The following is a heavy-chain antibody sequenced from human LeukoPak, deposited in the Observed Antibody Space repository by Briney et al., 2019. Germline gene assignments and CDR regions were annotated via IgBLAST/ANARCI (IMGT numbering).Heavy chain of an antibody. D-gene: IGHD1-26*01. CDR3: ARDAGELRDAFDI. CDR2: IGVAGDT. V-gene: IGHV3-13*01. J-gene: IGHJ3*02. CDR1: GFTFSNYD. Sequence: GGSLRLSCAASGFTFSNYDMQWVRQTIGKGLEWVSAIGVAGDTHYADSVKGRFTVSREDAKNSLYLQMNSLRAEDTAVYYCARDAGELRDAFDIWGQGTMVTVSS.